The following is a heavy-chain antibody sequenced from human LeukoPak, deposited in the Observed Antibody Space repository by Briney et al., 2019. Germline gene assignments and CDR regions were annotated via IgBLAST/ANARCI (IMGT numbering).Heavy chain of an antibody. V-gene: IGHV1-18*01. J-gene: IGHJ4*02. Sequence: ASVKVSCKASGYTFTSYGISWVRQAPGQGREWMGWISAYNGNTNYAQKLQGRVTMTTDTSTSTAYMELRSLRSDDTAVYYCARVATYRSYFDYWGQGTLVTVSS. CDR1: GYTFTSYG. CDR3: ARVATYRSYFDY. D-gene: IGHD5-12*01. CDR2: ISAYNGNT.